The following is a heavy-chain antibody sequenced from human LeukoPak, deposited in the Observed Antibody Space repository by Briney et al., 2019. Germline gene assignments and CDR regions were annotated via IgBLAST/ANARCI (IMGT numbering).Heavy chain of an antibody. Sequence: GGSLRLSCAASGFTFSSYAMSWVRQAPGKGLEWVSAISGSGGSTYYADSVKGRFTISRDNSKNTLYLQMNSLRAEDTAVYYCAKDRLPTEPNSSGYFKFDYWGQGTLVTVSS. CDR2: ISGSGGST. D-gene: IGHD3-22*01. CDR3: AKDRLPTEPNSSGYFKFDY. J-gene: IGHJ4*02. V-gene: IGHV3-23*01. CDR1: GFTFSSYA.